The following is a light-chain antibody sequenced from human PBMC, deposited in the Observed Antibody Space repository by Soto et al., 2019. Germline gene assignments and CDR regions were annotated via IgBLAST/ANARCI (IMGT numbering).Light chain of an antibody. CDR3: SSYTSSNTYV. CDR2: DVS. Sequence: QSVLTQPASVSGSPGQSITISCTGTSSDVGGYHYVSWYQQHPGKAPKLMIFDVSNRPSGVSNRFSGSKSGNTASLTISGLQAEDEADYFCSSYTSSNTYVFGTGTKLTVL. CDR1: SSDVGGYHY. J-gene: IGLJ1*01. V-gene: IGLV2-14*01.